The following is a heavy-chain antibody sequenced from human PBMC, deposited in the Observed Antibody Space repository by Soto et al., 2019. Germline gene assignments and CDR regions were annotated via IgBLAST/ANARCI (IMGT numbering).Heavy chain of an antibody. CDR1: GGSISSGGYY. D-gene: IGHD3-22*01. V-gene: IGHV4-31*03. Sequence: SETLSLTCTVSGGSISSGGYYLRWIRQHPGKGLEWIGYIYYSGSTYYNPSLKSRVTISVDTSKNQFSLKLSSVTAADTAVYYCASVMNNYDSTLGAFDIWGQGTMVTVSS. CDR2: IYYSGST. CDR3: ASVMNNYDSTLGAFDI. J-gene: IGHJ3*02.